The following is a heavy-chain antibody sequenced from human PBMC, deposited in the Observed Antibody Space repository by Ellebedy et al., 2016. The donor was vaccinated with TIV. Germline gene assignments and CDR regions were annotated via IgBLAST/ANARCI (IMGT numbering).Heavy chain of an antibody. Sequence: GESLKISCAASGFTFSSNWMSWVRQAPGKGLELVAKIKEDGSLKYYVDAVKGRFAISRDNAKNSLYLHMNSLRAEDTAVYYCARVRSVYYYMDVWGKGTTVTVSS. J-gene: IGHJ6*03. D-gene: IGHD2-8*01. CDR3: ARVRSVYYYMDV. CDR2: IKEDGSLK. V-gene: IGHV3-7*01. CDR1: GFTFSSNW.